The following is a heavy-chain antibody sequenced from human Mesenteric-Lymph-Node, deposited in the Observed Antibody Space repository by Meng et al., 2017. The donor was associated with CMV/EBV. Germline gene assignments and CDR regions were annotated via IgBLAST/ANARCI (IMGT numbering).Heavy chain of an antibody. V-gene: IGHV3-11*04. Sequence: GESLKISCAASGFTFSDYYMSWIRQAPGKGLEWVSYISSSGSTIYYADSVKGRFTISRDNAKNSLYLQMNSLRAEDTAVYYCARDAPYDDAGFWGQGTLVTVSS. CDR2: ISSSGSTI. CDR3: ARDAPYDDAGF. D-gene: IGHD3-16*01. CDR1: GFTFSDYY. J-gene: IGHJ1*01.